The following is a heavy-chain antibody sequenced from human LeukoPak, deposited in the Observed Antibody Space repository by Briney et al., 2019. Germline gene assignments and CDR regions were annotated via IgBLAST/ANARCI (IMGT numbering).Heavy chain of an antibody. CDR1: GFTFSSYS. Sequence: GGSLRLSCAASGFTFSSYSMNWVRQAPGKGLEWISHISSSSTIYYADSLKGRFTISRDNAKNSLYLQMNSLRAEDTAVYYCARDGVVAGPWHFDYWGQGTLVTVSS. V-gene: IGHV3-48*01. CDR3: ARDGVVAGPWHFDY. J-gene: IGHJ4*02. D-gene: IGHD2-15*01. CDR2: ISSSSTI.